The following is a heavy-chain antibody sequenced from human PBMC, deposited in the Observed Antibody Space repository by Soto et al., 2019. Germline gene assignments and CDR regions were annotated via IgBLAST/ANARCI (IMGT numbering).Heavy chain of an antibody. D-gene: IGHD6-6*01. J-gene: IGHJ6*02. V-gene: IGHV4-34*01. CDR1: GGSFSAYY. CDR3: ARMSIAAFPYYYYGMDV. CDR2: INHSGGT. Sequence: SETLSLTCAVYGGSFSAYYWSWIRQPPGKGLEWIGEINHSGGTSYNPSLKSRVTISVDTSKSQFSLKLTSVTAADRAVYYCARMSIAAFPYYYYGMDVWGQGTTVTVSS.